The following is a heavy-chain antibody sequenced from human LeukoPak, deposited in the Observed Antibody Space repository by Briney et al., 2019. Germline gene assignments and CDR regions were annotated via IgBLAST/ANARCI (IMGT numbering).Heavy chain of an antibody. CDR3: VRGTGY. V-gene: IGHV3-64D*06. Sequence: PGGSLRLSCSVSGFTFSTYVMHWVRQAPGKGLEYVSAISSNGDNTYYADSVKGRFTLSRDNSKNTLYPQMSSLRADDTAVYYCVRGTGYWGQGTLVTVSS. CDR2: ISSNGDNT. CDR1: GFTFSTYV. J-gene: IGHJ4*02.